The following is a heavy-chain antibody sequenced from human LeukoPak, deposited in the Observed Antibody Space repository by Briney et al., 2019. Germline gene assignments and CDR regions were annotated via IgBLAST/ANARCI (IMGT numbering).Heavy chain of an antibody. J-gene: IGHJ5*02. CDR1: GGSFSGYY. CDR2: INHSGST. V-gene: IGHV4-34*01. D-gene: IGHD3-3*01. Sequence: SETLSLTCAVYGGSFSGYYWGWIRQPPGKGLEWIGEINHSGSTNYNPSLKSRVTISVDTSKNQFSLKLSSVTAADTAVYYCARGQYDFWSGYRRNNWFDPWGQGTLVTVSS. CDR3: ARGQYDFWSGYRRNNWFDP.